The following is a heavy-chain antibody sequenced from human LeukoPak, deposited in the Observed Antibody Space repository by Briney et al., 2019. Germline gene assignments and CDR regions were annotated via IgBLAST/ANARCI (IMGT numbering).Heavy chain of an antibody. CDR3: AREAMMRHTTLDY. Sequence: PSETLSLTCTVSGGSISSYYWSWIRQPPGKGLEWIGYIYYSGSTNYNPSLKSRGTISVDTSKNQFSLKLSSVTAADTAVYYCAREAMMRHTTLDYWGQGTLVTVSS. CDR2: IYYSGST. D-gene: IGHD3-22*01. CDR1: GGSISSYY. V-gene: IGHV4-59*01. J-gene: IGHJ4*02.